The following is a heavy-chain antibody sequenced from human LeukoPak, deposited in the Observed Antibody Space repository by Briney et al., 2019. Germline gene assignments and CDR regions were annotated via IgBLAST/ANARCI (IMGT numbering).Heavy chain of an antibody. D-gene: IGHD1-26*01. Sequence: GGSLRLSCAASGFTFSSYYMHWVRQAPGRGLEWVSGIGGSGGSTNYADSVKGRFTISRDNSKNTLYLQMNGLRAEDSAAYYCAKLVGTSASDYWGQGTLVTVSS. J-gene: IGHJ4*02. CDR3: AKLVGTSASDY. V-gene: IGHV3-23*01. CDR1: GFTFSSYY. CDR2: IGGSGGST.